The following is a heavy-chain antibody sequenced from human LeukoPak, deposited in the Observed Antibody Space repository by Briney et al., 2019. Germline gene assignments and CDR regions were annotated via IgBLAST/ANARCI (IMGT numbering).Heavy chain of an antibody. Sequence: SETLSLTCAVSGGSISSGGYSWSWIRQPPGKGLEWIGYIYHSGSTYYNPSLKSRVTISVDRSKNQFSLKLSSVTAADTAVYYCASSNNYVWFDPWGQGALVTVSS. CDR1: GGSISSGGYS. J-gene: IGHJ5*02. CDR2: IYHSGST. CDR3: ASSNNYVWFDP. V-gene: IGHV4-30-2*01. D-gene: IGHD4-11*01.